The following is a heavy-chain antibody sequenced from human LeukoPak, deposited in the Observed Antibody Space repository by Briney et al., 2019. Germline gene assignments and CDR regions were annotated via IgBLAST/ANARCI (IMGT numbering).Heavy chain of an antibody. CDR1: GFTFSSYS. Sequence: PGGSLRLSCAASGFTFSSYSMHWVRQAPGKGLEWVSSICSSSSYIYYAESVKGRFTISRDNDTNSLYLQMNSLRAEDTAVYYCARDYDSRGYTDYWGQGTLVTVPS. D-gene: IGHD3-22*01. CDR3: ARDYDSRGYTDY. V-gene: IGHV3-21*01. J-gene: IGHJ4*02. CDR2: ICSSSSYI.